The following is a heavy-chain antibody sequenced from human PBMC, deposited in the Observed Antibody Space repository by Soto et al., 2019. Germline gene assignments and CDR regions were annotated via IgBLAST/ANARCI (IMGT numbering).Heavy chain of an antibody. V-gene: IGHV3-23*01. CDR3: AQDRGWGVVSPSHDS. Sequence: EVQLLESGGGVVQPGGSLRPSRATSGFTVRNFGIKLGRQAPGKGVGLVSAIRATGGQTFYADSVKGRFTISRDNSKNMLYLQIDSLRDEDTALYFCAQDRGWGVVSPSHDSWGQGTLVTVSS. CDR2: IRATGGQT. J-gene: IGHJ4*02. D-gene: IGHD2-21*01. CDR1: GFTVRNFG.